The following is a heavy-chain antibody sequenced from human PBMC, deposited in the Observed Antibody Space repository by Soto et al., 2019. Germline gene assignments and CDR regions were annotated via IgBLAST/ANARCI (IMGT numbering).Heavy chain of an antibody. J-gene: IGHJ4*02. CDR1: GFTFSSYS. D-gene: IGHD3-9*01. CDR3: AREAPDDILTGYPPIDY. V-gene: IGHV3-21*01. CDR2: ISSSSSYI. Sequence: GGSLRLSCAASGFTFSSYSMNWVRQAPGKGLEWVSSISSSSSYIYYADSVKGRFTISRDNAKNSLYLQMNSLRAEDTAVYYCAREAPDDILTGYPPIDYWGQGTLVTVSS.